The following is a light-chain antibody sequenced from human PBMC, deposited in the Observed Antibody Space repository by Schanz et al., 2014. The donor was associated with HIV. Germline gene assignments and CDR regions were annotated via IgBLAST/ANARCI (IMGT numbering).Light chain of an antibody. Sequence: QSVLTQPPSASGSPGQSVTISCTGTGTDVGGYNYVSWYQQHPGKAPKLMIYESGKRPSGVPDRFSGSKSGNTASLTISGLQAEDEADYYCSSYAGSNVIFGGGTKLTV. J-gene: IGLJ2*01. CDR3: SSYAGSNVI. V-gene: IGLV2-8*01. CDR2: ESG. CDR1: GTDVGGYNY.